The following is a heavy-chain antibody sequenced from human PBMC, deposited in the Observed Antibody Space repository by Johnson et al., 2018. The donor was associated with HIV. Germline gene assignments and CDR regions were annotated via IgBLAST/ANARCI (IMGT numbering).Heavy chain of an antibody. CDR3: AKGYAVGTAMVSAFDI. V-gene: IGHV3-9*01. Sequence: QLVESGGGLVQPGRSLRLSCAASGFTFYDYAMHWVRQAPGKGLEWVSGISWNSGSIGYADSVKGRFTISRDNAKNSLYLQMNSLRAEDTALYYCAKGYAVGTAMVSAFDIWGQGTMVTVSS. D-gene: IGHD5-18*01. CDR2: ISWNSGSI. CDR1: GFTFYDYA. J-gene: IGHJ3*02.